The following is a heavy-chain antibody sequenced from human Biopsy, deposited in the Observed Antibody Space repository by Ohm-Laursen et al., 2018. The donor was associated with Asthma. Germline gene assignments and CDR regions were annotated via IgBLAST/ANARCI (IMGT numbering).Heavy chain of an antibody. V-gene: IGHV7-4-1*02. Sequence: ASVKVSCKASGYTVTRYATNWVRQAPGQGPEWMGWINTNTGNPTYAQGFTGRFVFSLDTSVNTAHLQISSLKAEDTAVYYCARMISYYHEMRAPFFDYWGQGTLVTVSS. D-gene: IGHD3-22*01. J-gene: IGHJ4*02. CDR2: INTNTGNP. CDR3: ARMISYYHEMRAPFFDY. CDR1: GYTVTRYA.